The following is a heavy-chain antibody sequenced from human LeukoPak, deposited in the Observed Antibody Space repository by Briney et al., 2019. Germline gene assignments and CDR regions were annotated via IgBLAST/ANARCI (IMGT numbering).Heavy chain of an antibody. V-gene: IGHV3-23*01. Sequence: PGGSLRLSCAASGFTFRSYAMSWVRQAPGKGLEWVSALSGSGDKTFYADSVKGRFTISRDNAKNTLYLQMRSLMTEDTAVYYCAKALNYAFDYWGQGPLVTVPS. D-gene: IGHD2-2*01. J-gene: IGHJ4*02. CDR2: LSGSGDKT. CDR3: AKALNYAFDY. CDR1: GFTFRSYA.